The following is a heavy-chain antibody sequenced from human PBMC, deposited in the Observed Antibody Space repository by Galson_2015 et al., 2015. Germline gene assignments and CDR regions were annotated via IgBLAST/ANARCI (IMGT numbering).Heavy chain of an antibody. J-gene: IGHJ6*02. D-gene: IGHD3-10*01. V-gene: IGHV1-69*02. Sequence: SVKVSCKASGGTFSSYTISWVRQAPGQGLEWMGRIIPILGIANYAQKFQGRVTITADKSTSTAYMELSSLRSEDTAVYYCARVPSLKGSGSYYPTTYYYYYGMDVWGQGTTVTVSS. CDR1: GGTFSSYT. CDR2: IIPILGIA. CDR3: ARVPSLKGSGSYYPTTYYYYYGMDV.